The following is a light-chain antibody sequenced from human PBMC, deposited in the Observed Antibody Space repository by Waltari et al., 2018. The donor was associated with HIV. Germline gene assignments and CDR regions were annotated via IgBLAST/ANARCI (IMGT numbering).Light chain of an antibody. J-gene: IGLJ2*01. CDR3: QTWGTGIRV. CDR1: SGHSSYA. Sequence: QLVLTQSPSASASLGASVKLTCTLSSGHSSYAIAWHQQQPEKDPRYLMKLNSDGSHSKGDGIPDRFSGSSSGAESYLTISSLQSEDEADYYCQTWGTGIRVFGGGTKLTVL. CDR2: LNSDGSH. V-gene: IGLV4-69*01.